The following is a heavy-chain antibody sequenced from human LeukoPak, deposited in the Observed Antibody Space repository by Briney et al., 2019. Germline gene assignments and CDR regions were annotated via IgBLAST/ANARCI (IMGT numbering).Heavy chain of an antibody. CDR2: INHSGST. CDR1: GGSFSGGC. J-gene: IGHJ3*02. D-gene: IGHD3-3*01. V-gene: IGHV4-34*01. CDR3: ATRGARRTMYDFWSGYLTDAFDI. Sequence: SETLSLTCAVYGGSFSGGCWSWVRQPPGKGREWIGEINHSGSTNYNPSLKSRCTISVDTDKNQCPLNRSSWPAAYKAVYYCATRGARRTMYDFWSGYLTDAFDIWGQGTMVTVSS.